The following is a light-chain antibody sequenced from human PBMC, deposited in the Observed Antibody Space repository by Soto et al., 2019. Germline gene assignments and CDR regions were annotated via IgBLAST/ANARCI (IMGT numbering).Light chain of an antibody. Sequence: EIVMTQSPATLSVSPRERATRSCRASQSVSSNLAWYQQKPGQAPRLLIYGASTRATGITARFSGSGSGTEFTLTISSLQSADFAVYYCQQDNNWPRTFGQGTKVDIK. CDR2: GAS. CDR3: QQDNNWPRT. J-gene: IGKJ1*01. V-gene: IGKV3-15*01. CDR1: QSVSSN.